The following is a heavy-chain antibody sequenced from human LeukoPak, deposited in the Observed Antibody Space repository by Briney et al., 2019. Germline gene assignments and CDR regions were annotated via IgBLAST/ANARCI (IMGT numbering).Heavy chain of an antibody. J-gene: IGHJ4*02. D-gene: IGHD5-18*01. CDR1: GLTFSSSW. CDR3: ARDLAYSRLDY. Sequence: GGSLRLSCAVSGLTFSSSWMDWVRQAPGKGLEWVASINPDGNKKYSADSVKGRFTNSRDNAENSLYLQMNSLRVEDTAFYYCARDLAYSRLDYWGQGMLVTVSS. V-gene: IGHV3-7*01. CDR2: INPDGNKK.